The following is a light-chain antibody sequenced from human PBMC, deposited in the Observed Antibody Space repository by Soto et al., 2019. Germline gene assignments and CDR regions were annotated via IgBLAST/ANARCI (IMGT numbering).Light chain of an antibody. CDR3: AAWDVSLNGVV. Sequence: QPVLTQPPSASGTPGQRVTISCSGSSSDIGSNTVHWYQQVPGTTPKLLIYSNNQRPSGVPDRFSGSKSGTSASLAISGLQSEDEADYYCAAWDVSLNGVVFGGGTKVTVL. J-gene: IGLJ2*01. V-gene: IGLV1-44*01. CDR1: SSDIGSNT. CDR2: SNN.